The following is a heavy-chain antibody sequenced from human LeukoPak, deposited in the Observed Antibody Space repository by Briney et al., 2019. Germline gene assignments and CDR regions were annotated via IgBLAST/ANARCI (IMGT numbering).Heavy chain of an antibody. CDR1: GFTFSSYE. V-gene: IGHV3-48*03. J-gene: IGHJ6*04. Sequence: GGSLRLSCAASGFTFSSYEMNWVRQAPGKGLEWVSDISSSGSTIYYADSVKGRFTISRDNAKNSLYLQMNSLRAEDTAVYYCAELGITMIGGVWGKGTTVTISS. D-gene: IGHD3-10*02. CDR2: ISSSGSTI. CDR3: AELGITMIGGV.